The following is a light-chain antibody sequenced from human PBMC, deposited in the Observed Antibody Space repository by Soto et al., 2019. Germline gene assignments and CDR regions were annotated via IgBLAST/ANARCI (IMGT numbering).Light chain of an antibody. CDR2: EVY. V-gene: IGLV2-8*01. Sequence: QSVLTQPPSPSGSPGQSVTISCTGTSSEVGGYNYVSWYQHHPGKAPKLIIYEVYKRPSGVPDRFSGSKSGNTAALTVSGLQAEDEADYYCSSYVGTNSYVFGTGTKVTVL. CDR3: SSYVGTNSYV. J-gene: IGLJ1*01. CDR1: SSEVGGYNY.